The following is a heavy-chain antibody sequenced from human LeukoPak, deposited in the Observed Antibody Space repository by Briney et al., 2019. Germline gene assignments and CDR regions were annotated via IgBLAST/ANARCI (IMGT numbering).Heavy chain of an antibody. J-gene: IGHJ4*02. CDR2: IRHDGSEK. V-gene: IGHV3-7*01. CDR1: GFTFNSYS. CDR3: AKVEGYYYDSSGYIDY. D-gene: IGHD3-22*01. Sequence: GGSRRLSCVASGFTFNSYSMSWVRQAPGKGLEWVANIRHDGSEKYYVDSVKGRFTISRDNTNKSLYLQMNSLRAEDTAVYYCAKVEGYYYDSSGYIDYWGQGTLVTVSS.